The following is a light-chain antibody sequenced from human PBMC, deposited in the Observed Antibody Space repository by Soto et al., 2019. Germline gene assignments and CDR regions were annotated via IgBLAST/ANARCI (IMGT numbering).Light chain of an antibody. J-gene: IGLJ2*01. Sequence: QSVLTQTPSVSGTPGQRVNISCSGSSSNIGRNYVYWYHQFPGTAPKLLIYRENERPSGVPDRFSGSKSGTSASLAISGLRSGDEADYYCSTWDDSLGGPVFGGGTKLTVL. CDR3: STWDDSLGGPV. V-gene: IGLV1-47*01. CDR2: REN. CDR1: SSNIGRNY.